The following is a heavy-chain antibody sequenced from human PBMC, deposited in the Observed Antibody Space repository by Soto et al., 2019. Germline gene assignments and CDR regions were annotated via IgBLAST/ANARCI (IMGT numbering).Heavy chain of an antibody. CDR1: GFTFNSFS. V-gene: IGHV3-21*01. Sequence: GGSLRLSCAASGFTFNSFSVNWVRQAPGKGLEWVSSISTFSSFVYYADSVKGRFTISRDNAKNSLYLHMNSLRVEDTAVYYCARVPGATFFDYWGQGTLVTVSS. CDR3: ARVPGATFFDY. D-gene: IGHD1-26*01. CDR2: ISTFSSFV. J-gene: IGHJ4*02.